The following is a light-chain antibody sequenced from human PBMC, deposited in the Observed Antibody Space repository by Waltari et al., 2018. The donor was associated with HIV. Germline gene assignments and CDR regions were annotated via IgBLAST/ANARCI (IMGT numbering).Light chain of an antibody. V-gene: IGKV1-12*01. Sequence: DVQLIQSPRSLSASIGDRLTITCRASQGISTWLAWYRQIPGNVPELLIYDASILKSGVPSRFSGSGSGTNFSLTISGLQPEDFATYFCQQTNSFPLTFGLGT. CDR3: QQTNSFPLT. CDR2: DAS. CDR1: QGISTW. J-gene: IGKJ2*01.